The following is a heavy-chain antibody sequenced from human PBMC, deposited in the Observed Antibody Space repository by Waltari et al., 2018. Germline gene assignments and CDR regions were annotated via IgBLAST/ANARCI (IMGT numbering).Heavy chain of an antibody. V-gene: IGHV3-66*01. Sequence: EEQLVESGGGLVQPGGSLRLSCAVSGLYININYMSWVRQAPGKGLEWVSVIYSGGNTYYADSVKGRFIISRDTSKNTLYLQMNSLRAEDTAIYYCARDHHVLRFSYGLDVWGQGTTVTVSS. CDR3: ARDHHVLRFSYGLDV. D-gene: IGHD3-3*01. CDR1: GLYININY. CDR2: IYSGGNT. J-gene: IGHJ6*02.